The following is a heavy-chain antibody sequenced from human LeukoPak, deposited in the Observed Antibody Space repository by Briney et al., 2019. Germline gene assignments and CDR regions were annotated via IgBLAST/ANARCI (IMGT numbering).Heavy chain of an antibody. CDR2: INPNSGGT. CDR1: GYTFTGYY. D-gene: IGHD6-19*01. CDR3: ATKSGGAVAGTDFYWFDP. Sequence: ASVKVSCKASGYTFTGYYMHWVRQAPGQGLEWMGWINPNSGGTNYAQKFQGRVTMTEDTSTDTAYMELSSLRSEDTAVYYCATKSGGAVAGTDFYWFDPWGQGTLVTVSS. J-gene: IGHJ5*02. V-gene: IGHV1-2*02.